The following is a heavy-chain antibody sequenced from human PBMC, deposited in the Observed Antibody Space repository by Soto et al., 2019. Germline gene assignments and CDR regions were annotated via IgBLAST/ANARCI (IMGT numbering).Heavy chain of an antibody. V-gene: IGHV3-21*01. CDR1: GFTFSSYS. J-gene: IGHJ6*02. CDR3: ARSSFLGGMDV. Sequence: EVQLVESGGGLVKPGGSLRLSRAASGFTFSSYSMNWVRQAPGKGLEWVSSISSSSSYIYYADSVKGRFTISRDNAKNSLYLQMNSLRAEDTAVYYCARSSFLGGMDVWGQGTTVTVSS. CDR2: ISSSSSYI. D-gene: IGHD6-6*01.